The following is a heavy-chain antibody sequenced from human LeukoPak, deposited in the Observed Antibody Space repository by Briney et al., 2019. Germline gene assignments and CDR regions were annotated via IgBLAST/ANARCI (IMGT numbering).Heavy chain of an antibody. CDR3: AKDPRGGMITFGGVIVDY. J-gene: IGHJ4*02. CDR1: GFTFSSYG. V-gene: IGHV3-30*02. Sequence: GGSLRLSCAASGFTFSSYGMHWVRQAPGKGLEWVVFIRYDGSNKYYADSVKGLFTISRDNSKNTLYLQMNSLRAEDTAVYYCAKDPRGGMITFGGVIVDYWGQGTLVTVSS. CDR2: IRYDGSNK. D-gene: IGHD3-16*02.